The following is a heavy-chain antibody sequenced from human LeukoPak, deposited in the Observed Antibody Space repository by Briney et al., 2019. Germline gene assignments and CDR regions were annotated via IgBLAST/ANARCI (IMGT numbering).Heavy chain of an antibody. CDR1: GGSISSGSYY. D-gene: IGHD5-24*01. J-gene: IGHJ6*03. CDR2: IYTSGST. Sequence: SQTLSLTCTVSGGSISSGSYYWSWIRQPAGKGLEWIGRIYTSGSTNYNPSLKSRVTISVDTSKNQFSLKLSSVTAADTAVYYCARGIDGGYYYYYYYMDVWGKGTTVTVSS. V-gene: IGHV4-61*02. CDR3: ARGIDGGYYYYYYYMDV.